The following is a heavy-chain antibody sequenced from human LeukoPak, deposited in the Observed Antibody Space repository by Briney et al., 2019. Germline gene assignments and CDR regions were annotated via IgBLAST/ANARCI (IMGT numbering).Heavy chain of an antibody. CDR3: ARDGLGIDY. CDR1: GFTFSSYA. V-gene: IGHV3-21*01. Sequence: PGGSLRLSCSASGFTFSSYAMHWVRQAPGKGLEWVSSISSGSGYIHYADSVKGRFTISRDNAKKSLYLQMNSLRAEDTAVYYCARDGLGIDYWGQGTLVTVSS. J-gene: IGHJ4*02. D-gene: IGHD3-10*01. CDR2: ISSGSGYI.